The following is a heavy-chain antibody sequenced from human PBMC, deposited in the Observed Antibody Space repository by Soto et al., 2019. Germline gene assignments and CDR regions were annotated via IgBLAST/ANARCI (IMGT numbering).Heavy chain of an antibody. CDR1: GLPHSNFA. CDR2: IYGSGRGI. D-gene: IGHD2-21*01. J-gene: IGHJ4*02. V-gene: IGHV3-23*05. Sequence: PGWSLRLSCTASGLPHSNFAMMLVRQAPGKGLECVSGIYGSGRGIEYADSVKGRFTISRDNSKNTVYLEMTDLRADDTAIYYCAKDAVYNDGLWLMDHWGKGTQVTVSS. CDR3: AKDAVYNDGLWLMDH.